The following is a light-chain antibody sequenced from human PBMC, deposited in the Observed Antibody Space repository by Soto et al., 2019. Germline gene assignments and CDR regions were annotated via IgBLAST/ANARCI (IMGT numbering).Light chain of an antibody. Sequence: IVLTQSPGTLSLSPGESATLSCRASQTINNNYLAWYQQKPGQTPRLLIYGASTRAIGIPGRFSGSGSGTDFILTISRLEPEDFAVYYCQQYTGTLTFGGGTKVEIK. CDR3: QQYTGTLT. CDR2: GAS. V-gene: IGKV3-20*01. CDR1: QTINNNY. J-gene: IGKJ4*01.